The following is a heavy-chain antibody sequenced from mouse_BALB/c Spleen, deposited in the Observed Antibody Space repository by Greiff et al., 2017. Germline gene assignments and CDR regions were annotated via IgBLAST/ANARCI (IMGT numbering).Heavy chain of an antibody. J-gene: IGHJ3*01. Sequence: GGGLVQPKGSLKLSCAASGFTFNTYAMNWVRQAPGKGLEWVARIRSKSNNYATYYADSVKDRFTISRDDSQSMLYLQMNNLKTEDTAMYYCVRQQYGNSWFAYWGQGTLVTVSA. CDR2: IRSKSNNYAT. CDR3: VRQQYGNSWFAY. D-gene: IGHD2-10*02. CDR1: GFTFNTYA. V-gene: IGHV10-1*02.